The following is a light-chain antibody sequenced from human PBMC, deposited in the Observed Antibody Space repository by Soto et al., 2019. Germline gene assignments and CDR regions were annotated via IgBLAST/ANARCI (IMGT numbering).Light chain of an antibody. CDR3: QQRSNWPRT. CDR2: DAS. Sequence: EIVLTQSQATLSLSPGERATLSCRASQSVSSYLAWYQQKPGQAPRLLIYDASNRATGIPARFSGSGSGTDFTLTISSLEPEDFAVYYCQQRSNWPRTFGQGTKVDNK. V-gene: IGKV3-11*01. J-gene: IGKJ1*01. CDR1: QSVSSY.